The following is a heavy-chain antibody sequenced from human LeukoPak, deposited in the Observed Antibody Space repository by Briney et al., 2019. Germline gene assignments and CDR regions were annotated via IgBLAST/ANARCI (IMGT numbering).Heavy chain of an antibody. D-gene: IGHD2-2*01. J-gene: IGHJ6*02. Sequence: VGSLRLSCAASVFTFSNYCMSWVRQAPGKGLEWVAQIKQDGSDKYYVDSVKGRFKISRDNAKNSLYLQMNSLRAEDTAVYYCAREGYCSSSNCFYGMDVWGQGTTVTVSS. V-gene: IGHV3-7*01. CDR1: VFTFSNYC. CDR2: IKQDGSDK. CDR3: AREGYCSSSNCFYGMDV.